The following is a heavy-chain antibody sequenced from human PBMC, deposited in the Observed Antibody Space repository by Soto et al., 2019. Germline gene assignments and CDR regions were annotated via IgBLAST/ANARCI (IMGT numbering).Heavy chain of an antibody. J-gene: IGHJ4*02. Sequence: QVKLVQSGGEVKKPGASVKISCKASGYTFSSYGISWVRKAPGQGLEWMGWISAYNGNTNYAQKFQGRVTMTPDTSTSTAYMELRSLRSDDTAIYYCARTLNEWLLGLEWGQGTLVTVSS. D-gene: IGHD3-3*01. CDR3: ARTLNEWLLGLE. CDR1: GYTFSSYG. V-gene: IGHV1-18*01. CDR2: ISAYNGNT.